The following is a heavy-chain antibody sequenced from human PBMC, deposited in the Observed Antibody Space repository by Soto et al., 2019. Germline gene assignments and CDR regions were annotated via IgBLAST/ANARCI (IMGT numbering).Heavy chain of an antibody. V-gene: IGHV4-59*01. CDR1: GGPISSYY. D-gene: IGHD4-17*01. CDR3: ARVTYDYGDINWFDP. J-gene: IGHJ5*02. Sequence: SETLSLTCTVSGGPISSYYWSWIRQPPGKGLEWIGYIYYSGSTNYNPSLKSRVTISVDTSKNQFSLKLSSVTAADTAVYYCARVTYDYGDINWFDPWGQGTLVTVSS. CDR2: IYYSGST.